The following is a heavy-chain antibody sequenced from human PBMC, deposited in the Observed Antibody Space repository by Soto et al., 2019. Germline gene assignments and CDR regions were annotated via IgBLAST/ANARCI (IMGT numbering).Heavy chain of an antibody. CDR1: GGTFSSYA. CDR3: ARESAYYDFWSGSRGGAFDI. D-gene: IGHD3-3*01. J-gene: IGHJ3*02. V-gene: IGHV1-69*12. CDR2: IIPIFGTA. Sequence: QVQLVQSGAEVKKPGSSVKVSCKASGGTFSSYAISWVRQAPGQGLEWMGGIIPIFGTANYAKKFQGRVTITADESTSTAYMELSSLRSEDTAVYYCARESAYYDFWSGSRGGAFDIWGQGTMVTVSS.